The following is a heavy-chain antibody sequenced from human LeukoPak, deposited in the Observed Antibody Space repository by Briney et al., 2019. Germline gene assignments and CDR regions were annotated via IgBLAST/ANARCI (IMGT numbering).Heavy chain of an antibody. J-gene: IGHJ4*02. CDR1: GGSISSYY. CDR2: IYYSGST. D-gene: IGHD6-13*01. CDR3: ARRDPFIAAAGNFDY. V-gene: IGHV4-59*08. Sequence: PSETLSLTCTVSGGSISSYYWSWIRQPPGKGLEWIGYIYYSGSTNYNPSLKSRVTISVDTSKNQFSLKLSSVTAADTAVYYCARRDPFIAAAGNFDYWGQGTLVTVSS.